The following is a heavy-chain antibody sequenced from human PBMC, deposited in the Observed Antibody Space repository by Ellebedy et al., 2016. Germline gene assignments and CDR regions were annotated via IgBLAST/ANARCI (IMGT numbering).Heavy chain of an antibody. V-gene: IGHV3-23*01. CDR3: AKAGAAMVTYYYYGMDV. D-gene: IGHD5-18*01. J-gene: IGHJ6*02. CDR1: GFTFSSYA. CDR2: ISGSGGST. Sequence: GGSLRLSXAASGFTFSSYAMSWVRQAPGKGLEWVSAISGSGGSTYYADSVKGRFTISRDNSKNTLYLQINSLRAEDTAVYYCAKAGAAMVTYYYYGMDVWGQGTTVTVSS.